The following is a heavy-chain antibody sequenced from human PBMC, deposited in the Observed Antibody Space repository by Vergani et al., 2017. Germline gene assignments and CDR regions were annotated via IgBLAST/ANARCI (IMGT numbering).Heavy chain of an antibody. CDR2: ISGSGGST. CDR3: AKEPSPRYCSGGSCYSFQH. J-gene: IGHJ1*01. V-gene: IGHV3-23*01. Sequence: EVQLLESGGGLVQPGGSLRLSCAASGFTFSSYAMSWVRQAPGKGLEWVSAISGSGGSTYYADSVKGRFTISRDNSKNTLYLQMNSLRAEDTAVYYCAKEPSPRYCSGGSCYSFQHWGQGTLVTVSS. D-gene: IGHD2-15*01. CDR1: GFTFSSYA.